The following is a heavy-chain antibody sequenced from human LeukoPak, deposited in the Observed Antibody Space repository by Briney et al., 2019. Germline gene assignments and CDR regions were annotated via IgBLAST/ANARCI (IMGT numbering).Heavy chain of an antibody. CDR3: ARAATLNILTGYSPNWFDP. CDR1: GGPISSYY. D-gene: IGHD3-9*01. Sequence: SETLSLTCTVSGGPISSYYWSWIRQPPGKGLEWIGYIYYSGSTNYNPSLKSRVTISVDTSKNQFSLKLSSVTAADTAVYYCARAATLNILTGYSPNWFDPWGQGTLVTVSS. CDR2: IYYSGST. J-gene: IGHJ5*02. V-gene: IGHV4-59*01.